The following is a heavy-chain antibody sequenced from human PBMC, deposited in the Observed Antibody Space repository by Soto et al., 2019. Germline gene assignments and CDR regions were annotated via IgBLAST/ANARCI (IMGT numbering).Heavy chain of an antibody. J-gene: IGHJ6*02. D-gene: IGHD2-2*01. CDR3: ARGISQLPRVYYYYYYGMDV. CDR1: GGSFSCSY. CDR2: INHSGST. Sequence: LSLTCAVYGGSFSCSYWSWIRQPPGKGLEWIGEINHSGSTNYNPSLKSRVTISVDTSKNQFSLKLSSVTAADTAVYYCARGISQLPRVYYYYYYGMDVWGQGTTVTVSS. V-gene: IGHV4-34*01.